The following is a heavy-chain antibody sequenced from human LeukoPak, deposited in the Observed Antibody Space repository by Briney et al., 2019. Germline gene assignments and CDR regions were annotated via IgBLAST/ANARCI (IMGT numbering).Heavy chain of an antibody. D-gene: IGHD1-14*01. Sequence: ASVKVSCKASGVTFSTSAISWVRQAPGQGPEWMGGIIPIIGIANYAQKFQGRVTITADEATSTAYVELSGLRSEDTAVYYCARVRNNRLRFQLDYWGQGTLVTVSS. CDR3: ARVRNNRLRFQLDY. V-gene: IGHV1-69*10. CDR1: GVTFSTSA. CDR2: IIPIIGIA. J-gene: IGHJ4*02.